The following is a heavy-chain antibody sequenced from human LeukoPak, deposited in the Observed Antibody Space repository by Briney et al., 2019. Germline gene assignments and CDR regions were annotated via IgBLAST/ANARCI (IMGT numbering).Heavy chain of an antibody. CDR3: ARGPSYDFWSGYVLLNWFDP. D-gene: IGHD3-3*01. CDR1: GFTFSSYE. Sequence: GGSLRLSCAASGFTFSSYEMNWVRQAPGKGLEWVSSISSSSSYIYYADSVKGRFTISRDNAKNSLYLQMNSLRAEDTAVYYCARGPSYDFWSGYVLLNWFDPWGQGTLVTVSS. CDR2: ISSSSSYI. J-gene: IGHJ5*02. V-gene: IGHV3-21*01.